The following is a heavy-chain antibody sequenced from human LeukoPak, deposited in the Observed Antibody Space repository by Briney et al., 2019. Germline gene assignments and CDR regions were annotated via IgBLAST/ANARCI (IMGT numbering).Heavy chain of an antibody. CDR2: ISGLGDTT. V-gene: IGHV3-23*01. D-gene: IGHD3-22*01. CDR3: AKDRSYYDTGGYYQVDY. J-gene: IGHJ4*02. Sequence: GGSLRLSCAASGFTFSSYAMSWVRQAPGKGLEWVSAISGLGDTTYYADSVKGRFTISRDNSKNMLYLQKNSLRAADTAVYYCAKDRSYYDTGGYYQVDYWGQGTLVTVSS. CDR1: GFTFSSYA.